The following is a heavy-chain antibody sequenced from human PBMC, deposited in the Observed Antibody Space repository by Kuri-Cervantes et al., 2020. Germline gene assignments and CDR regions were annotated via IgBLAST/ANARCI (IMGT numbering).Heavy chain of an antibody. J-gene: IGHJ6*02. V-gene: IGHV3-30-3*01. CDR3: ARGSDSSSWYWGTGYYYYYGMDV. Sequence: GGSLRLSCAASGFTFSSYAMHWVRQAPGKGLEWVAVISYDGSNKHYADSVKGRFTISRDNSKNTLYLQMNSLRAEDTAVYYCARGSDSSSWYWGTGYYYYYGMDVWGQGTTVTVSS. D-gene: IGHD6-13*01. CDR1: GFTFSSYA. CDR2: ISYDGSNK.